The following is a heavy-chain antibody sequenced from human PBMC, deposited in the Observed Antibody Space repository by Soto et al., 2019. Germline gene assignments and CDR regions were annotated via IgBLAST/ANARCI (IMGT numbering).Heavy chain of an antibody. CDR2: IYYSGSN. V-gene: IGHV4-59*01. J-gene: IGHJ4*02. D-gene: IGHD6-19*01. CDR3: ARYRAAVGGSGWSVGIYTFDY. Sequence: QVELQESGPGLVKPSETLALTCTVSGCSISSYYWTWIRQPPGKGLEWIRYIYYSGSNNYNPALKGRVTISVDTSKNQFSLKLSAVTAADTAVYYCARYRAAVGGSGWSVGIYTFDYWGQGTLVTVSS. CDR1: GCSISSYY.